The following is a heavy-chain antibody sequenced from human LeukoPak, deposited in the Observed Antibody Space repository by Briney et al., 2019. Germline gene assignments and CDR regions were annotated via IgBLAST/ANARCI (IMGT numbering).Heavy chain of an antibody. CDR1: GYTFTSYH. V-gene: IGHV1-46*01. J-gene: IGHJ2*01. CDR3: ASGGQIGGYDFWSGYYPPTWYFDL. CDR2: INPSGGST. Sequence: ASVKVSCKASGYTFTSYHMHWVRQAPGQGLEWMGIINPSGGSTSYAQKFQGRVTMTRDTPTSTVYMELSSLRSEDTAAYYCASGGQIGGYDFWSGYYPPTWYFDLWGRGTLVTVSS. D-gene: IGHD3-3*01.